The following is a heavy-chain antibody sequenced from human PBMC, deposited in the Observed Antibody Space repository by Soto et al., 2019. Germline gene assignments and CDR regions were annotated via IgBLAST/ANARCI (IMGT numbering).Heavy chain of an antibody. Sequence: GGSLRLSCAASGFTFSSYAMTWVRQAPGKGLECISTISGSGGSSYYADSVKGRFTISRDNSKSTLYLQMNSLRAEDTAVYYCAKHYFGDYYDSSGYYYVGQYFDYWGQGTLVTVS. D-gene: IGHD3-22*01. CDR2: ISGSGGSS. V-gene: IGHV3-23*01. J-gene: IGHJ4*02. CDR3: AKHYFGDYYDSSGYYYVGQYFDY. CDR1: GFTFSSYA.